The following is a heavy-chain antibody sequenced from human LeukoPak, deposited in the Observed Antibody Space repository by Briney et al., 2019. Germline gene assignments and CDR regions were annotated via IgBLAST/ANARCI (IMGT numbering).Heavy chain of an antibody. Sequence: SETLSLTCTVSGGSIRSYYWSWIRQPAGKGLEWIGRIYTSGSTNYNPSLKSRVTMSVDTSKNQFSLKLSSVTAADTAVYYCARERTGITIFGVVDYWGQGTLVTVSS. D-gene: IGHD3-3*01. J-gene: IGHJ4*02. V-gene: IGHV4-4*07. CDR3: ARERTGITIFGVVDY. CDR1: GGSIRSYY. CDR2: IYTSGST.